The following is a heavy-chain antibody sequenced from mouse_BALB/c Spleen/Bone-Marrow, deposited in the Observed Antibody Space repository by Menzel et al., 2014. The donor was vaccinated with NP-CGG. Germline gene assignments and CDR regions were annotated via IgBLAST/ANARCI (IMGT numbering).Heavy chain of an antibody. D-gene: IGHD1-1*02. CDR1: GFNIKDTY. CDR2: IDPANGNT. J-gene: IGHJ2*01. Sequence: VQLQQSGAELVKPGAPVKLSCTASGFNIKDTYMHWVKQRPEQGLEWIGRIDPANGNTKYDPKFQGKATITVDTSSNTAYLQLNSLTSEDTADYCGARYCYGSRYSFDYWGQGTTLTVSS. CDR3: ARYCYGSRYSFDY. V-gene: IGHV14-3*02.